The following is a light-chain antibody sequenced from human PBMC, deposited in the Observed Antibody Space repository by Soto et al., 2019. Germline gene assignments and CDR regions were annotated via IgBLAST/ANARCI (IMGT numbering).Light chain of an antibody. CDR3: QQYGSSPLT. Sequence: EIVLTQSPATLSVSPGERATLSCRASQSVSSSYFAWYQQKPGEAPRLLIYGASSRATGIPDRFSGSGSGTDFTLPISRLEPEDFAVYYCQQYGSSPLTFGQGTKVDIK. CDR1: QSVSSSY. CDR2: GAS. J-gene: IGKJ1*01. V-gene: IGKV3-20*01.